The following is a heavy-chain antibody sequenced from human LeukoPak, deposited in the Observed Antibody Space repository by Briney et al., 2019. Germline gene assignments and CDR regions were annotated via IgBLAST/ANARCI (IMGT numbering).Heavy chain of an antibody. CDR3: ARDVRYYDNDAFDI. Sequence: PSQTLSLTCTVSGGSISSGGYYWSWIRQHPGKGLEWIGYIYYSGSTYYNPSLKSRVTISVDTSKNQFSLKLSSVTAADTAVYYCARDVRYYDNDAFDIWGQGTMVTVSS. D-gene: IGHD3-22*01. CDR1: GGSISSGGYY. CDR2: IYYSGST. V-gene: IGHV4-31*03. J-gene: IGHJ3*02.